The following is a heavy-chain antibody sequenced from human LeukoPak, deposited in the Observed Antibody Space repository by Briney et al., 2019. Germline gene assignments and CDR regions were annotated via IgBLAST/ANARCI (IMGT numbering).Heavy chain of an antibody. CDR1: GGSISSYY. CDR3: AGARYVNSFYAFDI. J-gene: IGHJ3*02. CDR2: LSKSGNT. V-gene: IGHV4-59*01. D-gene: IGHD3-9*01. Sequence: PSETLSLTCTVSGGSISSYYWSWIRLPPGKGLEWIGYLSKSGNTNYSPSLKSRVTIFGDTSKNQFFLKLNSVTAADTAVYYCAGARYVNSFYAFDIWGQGTLVTVSS.